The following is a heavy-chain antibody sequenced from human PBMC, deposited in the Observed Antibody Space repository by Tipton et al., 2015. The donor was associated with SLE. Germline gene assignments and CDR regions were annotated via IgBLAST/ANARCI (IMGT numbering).Heavy chain of an antibody. V-gene: IGHV4-61*09. CDR3: ARFLTTGQLDL. J-gene: IGHJ5*02. D-gene: IGHD4-11*01. Sequence: TLSLTCTVSGGSISSGSYYWSWIRQPAGKGLEWIGHIYATGITNYNPSLKSRVTLSIDTSKNQFSLILISVTAADTAVYYCARFLTTGQLDLWDQGALVTVSS. CDR2: IYATGIT. CDR1: GGSISSGSYY.